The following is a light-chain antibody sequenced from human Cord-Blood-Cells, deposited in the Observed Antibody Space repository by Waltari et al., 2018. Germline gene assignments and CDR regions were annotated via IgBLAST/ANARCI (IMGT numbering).Light chain of an antibody. CDR1: SSDVRSYNL. Sequence: QSALTQTASVTGSPGPSITISCPGTSSDVRSYNLLSWYQQHPGKAPKLMIYEGSKRPSGVSNRFSGSKSGNTASLTISGLQAEDEADYYCCSYAGSSTWVFGGGTKLTVL. CDR3: CSYAGSSTWV. CDR2: EGS. J-gene: IGLJ3*02. V-gene: IGLV2-23*01.